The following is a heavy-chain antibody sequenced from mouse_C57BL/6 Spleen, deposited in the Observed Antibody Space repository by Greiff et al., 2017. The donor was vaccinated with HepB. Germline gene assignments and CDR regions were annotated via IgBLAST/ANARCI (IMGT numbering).Heavy chain of an antibody. Sequence: VQLQQPGAELVKPGASVKLSCKASGYTFTSYWMHWVKQRPGQGLEWIGMIHPNSGSTNYNEKFKSKATLTVDKSSSTAYMQLSSLTSEDSAVYYCARSLYDDGGFDYWGQGTTLTVSS. CDR2: IHPNSGST. CDR1: GYTFTSYW. CDR3: ARSLYDDGGFDY. V-gene: IGHV1-64*01. J-gene: IGHJ2*01. D-gene: IGHD2-3*01.